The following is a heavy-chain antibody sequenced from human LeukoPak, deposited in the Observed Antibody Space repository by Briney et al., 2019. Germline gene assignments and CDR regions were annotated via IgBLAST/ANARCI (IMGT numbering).Heavy chain of an antibody. CDR3: AKRSHRAESNHYFDY. V-gene: IGHV3-23*01. Sequence: GGSLRLSCAASGFTFSSYAMSWVRQAPGKGLEWVSVISFSGGNTYYADSVKGRFTISRDNSKNTLYLQMNSLRAEDTAVYYSAKRSHRAESNHYFDYWGQGTLVTVSS. J-gene: IGHJ4*02. CDR1: GFTFSSYA. CDR2: ISFSGGNT.